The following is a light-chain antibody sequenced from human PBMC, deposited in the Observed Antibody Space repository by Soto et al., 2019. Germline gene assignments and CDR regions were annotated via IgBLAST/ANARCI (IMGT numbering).Light chain of an antibody. CDR1: SRDVGGSNY. CDR2: EVS. V-gene: IGLV2-14*01. CDR3: SSYTSSNTLEV. Sequence: QSALIQPASVSGSPGQSITISCTGTSRDVGGSNYVSWYQHHPHRAPKLLIYEVSYRPSGVSSRFSGSKSGNTVSLTISGLQAEDEADYYCSSYTSSNTLEVFGVGTKVTVL. J-gene: IGLJ1*01.